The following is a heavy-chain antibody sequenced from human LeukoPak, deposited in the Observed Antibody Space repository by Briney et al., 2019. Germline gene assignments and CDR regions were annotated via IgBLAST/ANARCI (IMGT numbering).Heavy chain of an antibody. Sequence: GGPLRLSCAASGFTVSSNYMSWVRQAPGKGLEWVSVIYSGGSTYYADSVKGRFTISRDNSKNTLYLQMNSLRAEDTAVYYCARGGIAAAGPDYWGQGTLVTVSS. J-gene: IGHJ4*02. CDR3: ARGGIAAAGPDY. CDR1: GFTVSSNY. CDR2: IYSGGST. D-gene: IGHD6-13*01. V-gene: IGHV3-53*01.